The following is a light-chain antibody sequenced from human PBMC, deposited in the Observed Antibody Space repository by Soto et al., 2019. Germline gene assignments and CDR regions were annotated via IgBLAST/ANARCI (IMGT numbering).Light chain of an antibody. CDR1: SSDVGSYNL. Sequence: QSALTQPASVSGSPGQSITISCTGTSSDVGSYNLVSWYQQHPGKAPKLMIYEGSKRPSGVSNRFSGSKSGNTASLTISGLRAEDEADYYCCSYAGSSTSVVFGGGTQLTVL. V-gene: IGLV2-23*01. CDR3: CSYAGSSTSVV. J-gene: IGLJ2*01. CDR2: EGS.